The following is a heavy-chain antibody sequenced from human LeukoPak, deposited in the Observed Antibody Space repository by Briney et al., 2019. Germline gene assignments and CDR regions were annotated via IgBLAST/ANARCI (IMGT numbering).Heavy chain of an antibody. V-gene: IGHV3-48*02. CDR2: IISWRSTI. Sequence: GGSLRLSCAASGFTFSSYSMNWVRQAPGRGLEGGSYIISWRSTIYYADSVKGRFTISRDNAKNSLYLQMNSLRDEDKAVYYCARAYSSGYDYWGQGTLVTVSS. CDR3: ARAYSSGYDY. J-gene: IGHJ4*02. CDR1: GFTFSSYS. D-gene: IGHD6-19*01.